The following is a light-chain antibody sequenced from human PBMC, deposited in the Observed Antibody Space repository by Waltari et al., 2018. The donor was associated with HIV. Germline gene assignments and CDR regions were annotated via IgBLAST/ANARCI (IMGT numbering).Light chain of an antibody. Sequence: QSVLPQPPSVSGAPGQRVTLSCPGSSPNIGAGYAVHWYQHFPGTAPKLLIFGDINRPSGVPDRFSGSKSGTSASLAITGLQAEDEADYYCQSYDTGLVFGGGTKLTVL. CDR2: GDI. J-gene: IGLJ2*01. CDR3: QSYDTGLV. V-gene: IGLV1-40*01. CDR1: SPNIGAGYA.